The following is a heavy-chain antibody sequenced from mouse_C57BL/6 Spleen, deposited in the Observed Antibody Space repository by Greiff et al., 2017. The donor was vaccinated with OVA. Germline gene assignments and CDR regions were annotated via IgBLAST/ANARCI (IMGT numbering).Heavy chain of an antibody. CDR1: GYSFTSYY. CDR3: ARSGYSYYAMDY. J-gene: IGHJ4*01. CDR2: IYPGSGNT. D-gene: IGHD2-3*01. V-gene: IGHV1-66*01. Sequence: VQRVESGPELVKPGASVKISCKASGYSFTSYYIHWVKQRPGQGLEWIGWIYPGSGNTKYNEKFKGKATLTADTSSSTAYMQLSSLTSEDSAVYYCARSGYSYYAMDYWGQGTSVTVSS.